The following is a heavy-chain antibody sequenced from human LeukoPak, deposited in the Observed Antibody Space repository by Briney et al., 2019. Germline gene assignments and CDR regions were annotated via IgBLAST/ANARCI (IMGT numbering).Heavy chain of an antibody. V-gene: IGHV3-33*01. CDR3: ARDRGYSYGYFDDGMDV. CDR1: GFTFSSYG. D-gene: IGHD5-18*01. Sequence: GGSLRLSCAASGFTFSSYGMHWVRQAPGKGLEWVADIWYDGSNKYYADSVKGRFTISRDNSKNTLYLQMNSLRAEDTAVYYCARDRGYSYGYFDDGMDVWGQGTTVTVSS. CDR2: IWYDGSNK. J-gene: IGHJ6*02.